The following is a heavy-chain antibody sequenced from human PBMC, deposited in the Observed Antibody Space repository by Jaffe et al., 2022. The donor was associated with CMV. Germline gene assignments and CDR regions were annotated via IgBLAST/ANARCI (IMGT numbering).Heavy chain of an antibody. D-gene: IGHD6-6*01. V-gene: IGHV6-1*01. J-gene: IGHJ6*03. CDR1: GDSVSSNSAA. CDR3: ARDKTSAEAGGQLVRDYYMDV. Sequence: QVQLQQSGPGLVKPSQTLSLTCAISGDSVSSNSAAWNWIRQSPSRGLEWLGRTYYRSKWYNDYAVSVKSRITINPDTSKNQFSLQLNSVTPEDTAVYYCARDKTSAEAGGQLVRDYYMDVWGKGTTVTVSS. CDR2: TYYRSKWYN.